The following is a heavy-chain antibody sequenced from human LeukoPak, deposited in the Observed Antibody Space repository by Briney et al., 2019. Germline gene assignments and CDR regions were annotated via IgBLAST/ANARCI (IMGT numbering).Heavy chain of an antibody. Sequence: ASVKVSCKASGGTFSSYAISWGRQAPGQGLEWMGRIIPILGIANYAQKFQGRVTITADKSTSTAYMELSSLRSEDTAVYYCARDPYSGSHPLDYWGQGTLVTVSS. V-gene: IGHV1-69*04. J-gene: IGHJ4*02. CDR2: IIPILGIA. CDR3: ARDPYSGSHPLDY. D-gene: IGHD1-26*01. CDR1: GGTFSSYA.